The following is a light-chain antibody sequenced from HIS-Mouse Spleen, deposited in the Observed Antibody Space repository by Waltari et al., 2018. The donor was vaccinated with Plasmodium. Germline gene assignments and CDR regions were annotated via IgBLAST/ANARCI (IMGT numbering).Light chain of an antibody. V-gene: IGLV3-1*01. CDR2: QHS. J-gene: IGLJ3*02. Sequence: SYELTQPPSVSVSPGQTASITCSGDKLGDKYACWNQQKPAQSPVLVIYQHSKRPSGIPERFSGSNSGNTATLTISGTQAMDEADYYCQAWDSSTAVFGGGTKLTVL. CDR1: KLGDKY. CDR3: QAWDSSTAV.